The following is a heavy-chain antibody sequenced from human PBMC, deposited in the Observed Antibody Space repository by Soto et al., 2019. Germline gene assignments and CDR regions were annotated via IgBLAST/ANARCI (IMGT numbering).Heavy chain of an antibody. Sequence: ASVKVSCKASGYTFTSYDMHWVRQAPGQGLEWMGIINPSGGSTSYAQKFQGRVTMTRDTSTSTVYMELSSLRSEDTAVYYCARDSRGAHCSSTSCRSGTFDYWGQGTLVTVS. CDR3: ARDSRGAHCSSTSCRSGTFDY. V-gene: IGHV1-46*03. CDR2: INPSGGST. CDR1: GYTFTSYD. J-gene: IGHJ4*02. D-gene: IGHD2-2*01.